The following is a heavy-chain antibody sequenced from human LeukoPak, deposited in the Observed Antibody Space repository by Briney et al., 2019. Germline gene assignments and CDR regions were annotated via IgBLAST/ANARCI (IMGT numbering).Heavy chain of an antibody. CDR2: INHSGST. D-gene: IGHD7-27*01. V-gene: IGHV4-34*01. J-gene: IGHJ3*02. CDR1: GGSINNFF. CDR3: ASPGVDAFDI. Sequence: KTSETLSLTCTVSGGSINNFFWSWIRQPPGKGLEWIGEINHSGSTNYNPSLKSRVTISVDTSKNQFSLKLSSVTAADTAVYYCASPGVDAFDIWGQGTMVTVSS.